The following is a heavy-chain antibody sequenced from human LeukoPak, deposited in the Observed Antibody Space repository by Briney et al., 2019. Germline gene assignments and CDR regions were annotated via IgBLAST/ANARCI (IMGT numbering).Heavy chain of an antibody. CDR2: ISGSGGST. CDR1: GFTFSSYG. D-gene: IGHD5-18*01. V-gene: IGHV3-23*01. Sequence: GGSLRLSCAASGFTFSSYGMSWVRQAPGKGLEWVSAISGSGGSTYYADSVKGRFTISRDNSKNTLYLQMNTLRAEDTAVYYCAKASRFEYSYGPREYFYYMDVWGKGTTVTISS. CDR3: AKASRFEYSYGPREYFYYMDV. J-gene: IGHJ6*03.